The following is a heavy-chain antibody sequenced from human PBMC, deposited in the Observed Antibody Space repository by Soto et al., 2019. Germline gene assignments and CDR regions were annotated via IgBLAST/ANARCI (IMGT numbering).Heavy chain of an antibody. CDR1: GFTVSSNY. Sequence: GSLRLSCAASGFTVSSNYMSWVRQAPGKGLEWVSVIYSGGSTYYADSVKGRFTISRDNSKNTLYLQMNSLRAEDTAVYYCARDKSPLSGPNYYYYYGMDVWGQGTTVTVSS. V-gene: IGHV3-53*01. CDR2: IYSGGST. D-gene: IGHD2-2*01. CDR3: ARDKSPLSGPNYYYYYGMDV. J-gene: IGHJ6*02.